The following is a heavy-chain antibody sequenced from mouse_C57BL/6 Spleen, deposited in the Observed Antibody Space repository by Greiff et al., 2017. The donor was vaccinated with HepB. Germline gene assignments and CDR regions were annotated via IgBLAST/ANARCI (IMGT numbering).Heavy chain of an antibody. V-gene: IGHV1-64*01. D-gene: IGHD2-10*01. CDR2: IHPNSGST. CDR1: GYTFTSYW. CDR3: ARSLPGYYAMDY. J-gene: IGHJ4*01. Sequence: QVQLKQPGAELVKPGASVKLSCKASGYTFTSYWMHWVKQRPGQGLEWIGMIHPNSGSTNYNEKFKSKATLTVDKSSSTAYMQLSSLTSEDSAVYYCARSLPGYYAMDYWGQGTSVTVSS.